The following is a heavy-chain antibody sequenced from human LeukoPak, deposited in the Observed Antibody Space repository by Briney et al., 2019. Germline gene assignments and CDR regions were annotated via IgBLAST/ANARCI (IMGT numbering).Heavy chain of an antibody. CDR1: GGSISSYY. D-gene: IGHD3-16*01. Sequence: SETLSLTCTVSGGSISSYYWSWIRQPPGKGLEWIGYIYYSGGTNYNPSLKSRVTISVDTSKNQFSLKLNSVTAADTAIYYCARGRGLGDYWGQGTPVTVSS. J-gene: IGHJ4*02. CDR2: IYYSGGT. CDR3: ARGRGLGDY. V-gene: IGHV4-59*13.